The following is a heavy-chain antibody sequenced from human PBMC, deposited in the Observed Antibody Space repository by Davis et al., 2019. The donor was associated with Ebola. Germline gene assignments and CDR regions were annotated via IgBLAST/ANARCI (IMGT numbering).Heavy chain of an antibody. Sequence: GESLKISCKGSGYSFTSYWISWVRQMPGKGLEWLGRIDPSDSYTNYSPSFQGQVTISADKSISTAYLQWSSLKASDTAMYYCARREGIVGAHFDYWGQGTLVTVSS. CDR2: IDPSDSYT. CDR1: GYSFTSYW. J-gene: IGHJ4*02. D-gene: IGHD1-26*01. CDR3: ARREGIVGAHFDY. V-gene: IGHV5-10-1*04.